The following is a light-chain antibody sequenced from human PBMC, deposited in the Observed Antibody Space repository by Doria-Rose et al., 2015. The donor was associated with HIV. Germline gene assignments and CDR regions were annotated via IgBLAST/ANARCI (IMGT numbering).Light chain of an antibody. Sequence: TQSPESLAMSLGERATLNCKSNQSLLYTSKNYLAWYQQKPGQPPKLLIYWASTRQSGVPARFSGSESGTDFTLTISSLEAEDVAVYYCQQYYDTPSFGPGTTVDVK. CDR1: QSLLYTSKNY. J-gene: IGKJ3*01. V-gene: IGKV4-1*01. CDR2: WAS. CDR3: QQYYDTPS.